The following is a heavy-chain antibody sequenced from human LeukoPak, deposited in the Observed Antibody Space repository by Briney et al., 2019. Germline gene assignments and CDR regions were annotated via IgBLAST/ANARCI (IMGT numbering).Heavy chain of an antibody. CDR1: GFTVSSNY. Sequence: PGGSLRLSCAASGFTVSSNYMSWVRQAPGKGLEWVSVIYSGGSTYYADSVKGRFTISRDNSKNTLYLQMNSLRAEDTAVYYCAREGANYGAGYFQHWGQGTLVTVSS. CDR3: AREGANYGAGYFQH. J-gene: IGHJ1*01. V-gene: IGHV3-53*01. CDR2: IYSGGST. D-gene: IGHD4-17*01.